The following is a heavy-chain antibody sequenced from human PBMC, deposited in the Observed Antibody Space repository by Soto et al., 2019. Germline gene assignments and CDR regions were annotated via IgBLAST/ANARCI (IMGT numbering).Heavy chain of an antibody. CDR3: ARAPYDILTGRTFDY. CDR2: IYYSGST. CDR1: GGSISSYY. V-gene: IGHV4-59*01. D-gene: IGHD3-9*01. Sequence: SETLSLTCTVSGGSISSYYWSWIRQPPGKGLEWIGYIYYSGSTNYNPSLKSRVTISVDTSKNQFSLKLSSVTAADTAVYYCARAPYDILTGRTFDYWGQGTLVTVSS. J-gene: IGHJ4*02.